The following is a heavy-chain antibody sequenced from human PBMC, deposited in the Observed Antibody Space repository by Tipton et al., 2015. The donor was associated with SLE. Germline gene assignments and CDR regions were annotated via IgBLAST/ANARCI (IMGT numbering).Heavy chain of an antibody. CDR3: SRGRNSGFNL. Sequence: GLVKPSQTLSLTCAISGDSVSSNTVAWNWIRQSPSRGLEWLGRTYYRSVWYNDYAASVKSRITVNPDTAKNQFSLQLNSVTPEDTAVYYCSRGRNSGFNLWGQVTLLTVSS. V-gene: IGHV6-1*01. D-gene: IGHD1-26*01. J-gene: IGHJ4*02. CDR1: GDSVSSNTVA. CDR2: TYYRSVWYN.